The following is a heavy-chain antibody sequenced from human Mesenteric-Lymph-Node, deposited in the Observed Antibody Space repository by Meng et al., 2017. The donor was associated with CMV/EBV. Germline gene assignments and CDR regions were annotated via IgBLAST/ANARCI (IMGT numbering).Heavy chain of an antibody. V-gene: IGHV3-9*01. CDR1: GFTFNDYA. J-gene: IGHJ4*02. CDR3: AKPYSGYLHYDY. D-gene: IGHD5-12*01. Sequence: SLKISCAASGFTFNDYAMHWVRQAPGKGLEWVSGISWNSGSRGSADSVKGRFTISRDNAKNSLYLQMNSLRAEDTAVYYCAKPYSGYLHYDYWGQGTLVTVSS. CDR2: ISWNSGSR.